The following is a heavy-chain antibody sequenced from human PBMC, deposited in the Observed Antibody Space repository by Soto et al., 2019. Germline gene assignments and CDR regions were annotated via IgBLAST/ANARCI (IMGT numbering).Heavy chain of an antibody. V-gene: IGHV3-30*03. CDR3: ALTRRSSLLEVAGPGFDY. Sequence: PGGSLRLSCAASGFNFGVFGMHWVRQAPGKGLEWLSVLSYEGSEEYYADSVRGRFTISRDNSKNTLYLQMDSLRVDDTDVYYCALTRRSSLLEVAGPGFDYWGQGTLVTVSS. CDR2: LSYEGSEE. J-gene: IGHJ4*02. CDR1: GFNFGVFG. D-gene: IGHD6-19*01.